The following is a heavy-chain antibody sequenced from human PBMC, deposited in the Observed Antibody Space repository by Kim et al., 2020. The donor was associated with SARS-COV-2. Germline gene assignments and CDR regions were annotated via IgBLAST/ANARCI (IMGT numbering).Heavy chain of an antibody. CDR1: GGSISSGGYY. CDR2: IYYSGRT. V-gene: IGHV4-31*03. J-gene: IGHJ4*02. D-gene: IGHD7-27*01. CDR3: ARVSLTGKLGTGGGVDF. Sequence: SETLSLTCTVSGGSISSGGYYWSWIRQHPGKGLEWIGYIYYSGRTYYNPSLKSRVTISVDTSKNQFSLKLSTVTAADTAVDYCARVSLTGKLGTGGGVDFWGQGALVTVSS.